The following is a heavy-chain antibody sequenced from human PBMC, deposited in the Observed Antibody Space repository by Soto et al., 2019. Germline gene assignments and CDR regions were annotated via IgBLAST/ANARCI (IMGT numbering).Heavy chain of an antibody. CDR3: ARVEGSSYYFRHDL. CDR1: GGSITSGSYH. D-gene: IGHD1-26*01. CDR2: IYYSGNS. Sequence: LSLTCTVSGGSITSGSYHWSWIRQHPGKGLEWIGYIYYSGNSYYNPSLKSRVTISIDTSKNQVSLRLSPVSAADTAVYYCARVEGSSYYFRHDLWGRGTLVTVSS. V-gene: IGHV4-31*03. J-gene: IGHJ5*02.